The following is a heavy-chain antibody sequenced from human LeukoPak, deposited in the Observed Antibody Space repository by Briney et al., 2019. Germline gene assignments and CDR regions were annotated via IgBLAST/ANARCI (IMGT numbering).Heavy chain of an antibody. Sequence: PSETMSLTCAVCGGSFSGYYWSWIRQPPGKGLEWIGEINHSGSTNYNPSLKSRVTISVDTSKNQFSLKLSSVTAADTALYYCARGPPSGATRFDNWGQGNLVSVSS. D-gene: IGHD1-26*01. CDR1: GGSFSGYY. CDR3: ARGPPSGATRFDN. CDR2: INHSGST. V-gene: IGHV4-34*01. J-gene: IGHJ4*02.